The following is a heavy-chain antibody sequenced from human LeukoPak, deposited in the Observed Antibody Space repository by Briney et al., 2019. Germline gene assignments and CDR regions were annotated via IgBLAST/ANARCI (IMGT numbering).Heavy chain of an antibody. D-gene: IGHD1-7*01. CDR3: ARSQNWNYVKNWFDP. V-gene: IGHV4-34*01. CDR1: GGSFSGYY. CDR2: INHSGST. Sequence: PSGTLSLTCAVYGGSFSGYYWSWIRQPPGKGLEWIGEINHSGSTNYNPSLKSRVTISVDTSKNQFSLKLSSVTAADTAVYYCARSQNWNYVKNWFDPWGQGTLVTVSS. J-gene: IGHJ5*02.